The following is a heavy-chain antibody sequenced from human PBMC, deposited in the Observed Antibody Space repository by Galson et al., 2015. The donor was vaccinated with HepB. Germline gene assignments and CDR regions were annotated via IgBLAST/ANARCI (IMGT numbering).Heavy chain of an antibody. CDR2: IRYDGSNK. J-gene: IGHJ6*02. Sequence: SLRLSCAASGFTFSSYGMHWVRQAPGKGLEWVAFIRYDGSNKYYADSVKGRFTTSRDNSKNTLYLQMNSLRAEDTAVYYCAKDMDIVVVVAATRYYYYGMDVWGQGTTVTVSS. CDR1: GFTFSSYG. V-gene: IGHV3-30*02. CDR3: AKDMDIVVVVAATRYYYYGMDV. D-gene: IGHD2-15*01.